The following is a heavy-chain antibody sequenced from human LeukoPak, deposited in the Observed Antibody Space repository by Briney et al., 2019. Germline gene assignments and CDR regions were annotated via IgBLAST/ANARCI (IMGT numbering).Heavy chain of an antibody. J-gene: IGHJ4*02. V-gene: IGHV1-18*01. Sequence: ASVKVSCKASGYTFTSYGISWVRQAPGQGLEWMGWISAYNGNTNYAQKLQGRVTMTTDTSTSTAYMELRSLRSDDTAVYYCARGPYYYDSSGYFGDYWGQGTLVTVSS. CDR1: GYTFTSYG. CDR3: ARGPYYYDSSGYFGDY. CDR2: ISAYNGNT. D-gene: IGHD3-22*01.